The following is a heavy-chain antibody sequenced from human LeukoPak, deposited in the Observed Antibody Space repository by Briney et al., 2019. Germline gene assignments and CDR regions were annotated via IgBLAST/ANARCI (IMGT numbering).Heavy chain of an antibody. CDR3: ARIPATYYYDSSGLNAFDI. J-gene: IGHJ3*02. CDR1: GYSFTSYW. CDR2: IYPGGSDT. Sequence: GESLKISCKGSGYSFTSYWIGWVRQMPGKGLEWMGIIYPGGSDTRYSPSSQGQVTISADKSISTAYLQWSSLKASDTAMYYCARIPATYYYDSSGLNAFDIWGQGTMVTVSS. D-gene: IGHD3-22*01. V-gene: IGHV5-51*01.